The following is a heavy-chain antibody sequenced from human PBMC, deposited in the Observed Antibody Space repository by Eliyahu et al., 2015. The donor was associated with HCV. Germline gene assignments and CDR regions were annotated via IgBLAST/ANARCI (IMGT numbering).Heavy chain of an antibody. D-gene: IGHD2-15*01. Sequence: STYYNPSLKSRVTISVDTSKNQFSLKLSSVTAADTAVYYCARHREYCSGGSCYVGYFDYWGQGTLVTVSS. V-gene: IGHV4-39*01. CDR2: ST. J-gene: IGHJ4*02. CDR3: ARHREYCSGGSCYVGYFDY.